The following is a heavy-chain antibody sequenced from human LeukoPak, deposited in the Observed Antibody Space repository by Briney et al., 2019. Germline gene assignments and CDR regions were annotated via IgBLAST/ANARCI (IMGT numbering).Heavy chain of an antibody. CDR1: GFTFSTFW. D-gene: IGHD2-8*02. CDR3: ARGRTEPAVFDY. CDR2: ISSDGSST. V-gene: IGHV3-74*01. Sequence: PGGSLGLSCAASGFTFSTFWMHWVRQTPGKGLVWVSRISSDGSSTTYADSVKGRFTISRDNAKNSLYLQMNSLRAEDTAVYYCARGRTEPAVFDYWGQGTLVTVSS. J-gene: IGHJ4*02.